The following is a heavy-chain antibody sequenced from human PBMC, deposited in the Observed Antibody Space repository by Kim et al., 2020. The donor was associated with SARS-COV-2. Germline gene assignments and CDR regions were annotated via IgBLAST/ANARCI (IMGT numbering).Heavy chain of an antibody. CDR2: IIPIFGTA. CDR1: GGTFSSYA. V-gene: IGHV1-69*13. D-gene: IGHD3-10*01. CDR3: AREQTHPELYYYGSGSYHY. J-gene: IGHJ4*02. Sequence: SVKVSCKASGGTFSSYAISWVRQAPGQGLEWMGGIIPIFGTANYAQKFQGRVTITADESTSTAYMELSSLRSEDTAVYYCAREQTHPELYYYGSGSYHYWGQGTLVTVSS.